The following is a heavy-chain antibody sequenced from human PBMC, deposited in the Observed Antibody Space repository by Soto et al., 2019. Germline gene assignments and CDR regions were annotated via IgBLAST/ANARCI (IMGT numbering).Heavy chain of an antibody. J-gene: IGHJ4*02. CDR3: ARGKYSSSWPVCWY. V-gene: IGHV1-18*01. D-gene: IGHD6-13*01. Sequence: ATGQGLEWMGWISAYNGNTNYAQKLQGRVTMTTDTSTSTAYMELRSLRSDDTAVYYCARGKYSSSWPVCWYRGQGTLVTVSS. CDR2: ISAYNGNT.